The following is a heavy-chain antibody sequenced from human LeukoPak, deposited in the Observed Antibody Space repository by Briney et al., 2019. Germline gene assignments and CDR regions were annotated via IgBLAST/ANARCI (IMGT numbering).Heavy chain of an antibody. Sequence: SETLSLTCAVYGGSFSGYYWSWIRQPPGKGLEWIGEINHGGSTNYNPPLKSRVTISVDTSKNQFSLKLSSVTAADTAVYYCATLAYCTNGVCDFDYWGQGTLVTVSS. CDR1: GGSFSGYY. D-gene: IGHD2-8*01. J-gene: IGHJ4*02. CDR2: INHGGST. V-gene: IGHV4-34*01. CDR3: ATLAYCTNGVCDFDY.